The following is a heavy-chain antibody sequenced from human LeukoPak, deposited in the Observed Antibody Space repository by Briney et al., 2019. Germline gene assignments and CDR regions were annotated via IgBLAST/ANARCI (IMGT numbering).Heavy chain of an antibody. CDR3: ARATVAADFDY. Sequence: ASVKVSCKASGGTFSSYAISWVRQAPGQGLEWMGGIIPIFGTANYAQKFQGRVTITADESTSTAYMELRSLRSDDTAVYYCARATVAADFDYWGQGTLVTVSS. V-gene: IGHV1-69*13. J-gene: IGHJ4*02. D-gene: IGHD4-23*01. CDR2: IIPIFGTA. CDR1: GGTFSSYA.